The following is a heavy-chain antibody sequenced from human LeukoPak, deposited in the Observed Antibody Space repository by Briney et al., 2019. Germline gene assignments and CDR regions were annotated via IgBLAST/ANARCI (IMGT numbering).Heavy chain of an antibody. Sequence: GASVKVSCKASGYTFSDYYLHWVRLVPGQGLEWMGWINPNSGGTNYAQKFQGRVTMTRDTSVNTTYMEVSRLRSDDTAMYYCASSVWGARNYYSNGMDVWGQGTTVTVSS. V-gene: IGHV1-2*02. J-gene: IGHJ6*02. CDR2: INPNSGGT. CDR1: GYTFSDYY. CDR3: ASSVWGARNYYSNGMDV. D-gene: IGHD7-27*01.